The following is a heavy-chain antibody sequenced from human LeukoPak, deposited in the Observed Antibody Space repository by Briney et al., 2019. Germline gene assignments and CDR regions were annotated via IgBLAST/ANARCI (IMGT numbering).Heavy chain of an antibody. J-gene: IGHJ4*02. CDR1: GFTFSSYA. Sequence: PGGSLRLSCAASGFTFSSYAMHWVRQAPGKGLEWVAVTSYDGSNKYYADSVKGRFTISRDNSKNTLYLQMNSLRAEDTAVYYCARDSDDILTGYANEPSSSYFDYWGQGTLVTVSS. CDR3: ARDSDDILTGYANEPSSSYFDY. CDR2: TSYDGSNK. D-gene: IGHD3-9*01. V-gene: IGHV3-30-3*01.